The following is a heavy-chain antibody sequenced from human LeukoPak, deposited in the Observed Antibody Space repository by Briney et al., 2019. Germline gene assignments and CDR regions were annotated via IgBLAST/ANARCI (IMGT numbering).Heavy chain of an antibody. CDR3: AKDLSSDYGDHIFDY. CDR1: GFTFSSHG. Sequence: GGSLRLSCVASGFTFSSHGMHWVRQAPGKGLEWVAFIRYDGSNKYYADSVKGRFTISRDNSKNTLYLQMNSLGAEDTAVYYCAKDLSSDYGDHIFDYWGQGTLVTVSS. V-gene: IGHV3-30*02. D-gene: IGHD4-17*01. CDR2: IRYDGSNK. J-gene: IGHJ4*02.